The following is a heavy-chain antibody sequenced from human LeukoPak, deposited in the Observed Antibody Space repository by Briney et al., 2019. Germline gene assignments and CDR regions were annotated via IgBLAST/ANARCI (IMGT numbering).Heavy chain of an antibody. D-gene: IGHD3-3*01. CDR1: GGSISSYY. CDR3: ARDGVLEAGDAFDI. CDR2: IYYSGST. V-gene: IGHV4-59*13. J-gene: IGHJ3*02. Sequence: PSETLSLTCTVSGGSISSYYWSWIRQPPGKGLEWIGYIYYSGSTNYNPSLKSRVTISVDTSKNQFSLKLSSVTAADTAVYYCARDGVLEAGDAFDIWGQGTMVTVSS.